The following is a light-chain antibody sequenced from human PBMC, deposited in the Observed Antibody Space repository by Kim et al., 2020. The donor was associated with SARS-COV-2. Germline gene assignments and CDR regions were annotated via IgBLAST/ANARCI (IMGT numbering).Light chain of an antibody. J-gene: IGKJ4*01. CDR2: NAA. V-gene: IGKV3-20*01. Sequence: SPEEGATLSGRASHSVGNNYLAWYQHIPGQAPRLLIYNAASRATGIPDRFRGSGSGTDFTLTINRLEPDDFAVYYCHQYAYSPLTFGGGTKVDIK. CDR3: HQYAYSPLT. CDR1: HSVGNNY.